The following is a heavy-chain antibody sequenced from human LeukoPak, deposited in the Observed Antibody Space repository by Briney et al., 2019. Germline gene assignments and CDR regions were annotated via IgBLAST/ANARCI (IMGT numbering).Heavy chain of an antibody. CDR2: ISGSGGST. CDR3: ARESIAAADVFDY. Sequence: GGSLRLSCAASGFTFSSYAMSWVRQAPGKGLEWVSGISGSGGSTYYADSVKGRFTISRDNSKNTLFLQMNSLRAEDTAVYYCARESIAAADVFDYWGQGTLVTVSS. CDR1: GFTFSSYA. J-gene: IGHJ4*02. V-gene: IGHV3-23*01. D-gene: IGHD6-13*01.